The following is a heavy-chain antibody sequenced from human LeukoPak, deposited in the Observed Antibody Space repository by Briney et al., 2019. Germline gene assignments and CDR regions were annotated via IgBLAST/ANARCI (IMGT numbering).Heavy chain of an antibody. J-gene: IGHJ4*02. CDR3: ARERGKWELDY. V-gene: IGHV4-30-2*01. CDR2: IYHSGST. Sequence: PSQTLSLTCAVSGGSISSGGYSWSWIRQPPGKGLEWIGYIYHSGSTYYNPSLKSRVTISVDTSKNQFSLKLSSVTAADTAVYYCARERGKWELDYWGQGTLVTVSS. D-gene: IGHD1-26*01. CDR1: GGSISSGGYS.